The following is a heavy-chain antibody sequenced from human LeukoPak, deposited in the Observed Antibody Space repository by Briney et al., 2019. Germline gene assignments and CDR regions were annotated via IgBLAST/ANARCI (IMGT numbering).Heavy chain of an antibody. V-gene: IGHV4-4*07. D-gene: IGHD3-10*01. CDR3: ARGGYYGSGNDFRFDP. CDR1: GGSISSYY. Sequence: SETLSLTCTVSGGSISSYYWSWIRQPAGRGLEWIGRIYTSGSTNYNPSLKSRVTISVETSKNQFSLKLKSVTAADTAVYYCARGGYYGSGNDFRFDPWGQGTLVTVSS. CDR2: IYTSGST. J-gene: IGHJ5*02.